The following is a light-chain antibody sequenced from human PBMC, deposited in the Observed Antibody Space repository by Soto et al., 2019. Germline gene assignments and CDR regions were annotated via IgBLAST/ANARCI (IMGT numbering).Light chain of an antibody. CDR1: SPNIGVYS. CDR3: GSCDSSLSAYV. CDR2: DDN. Sequence: QSVLTQPPSVSAAPSHKGTIACSGSSPNIGVYSVSRYQQLPGSAPNLFIFDDNNRPLAIPDRFSLSQSGTSAALGITGVQAVDEADYYCGSCDSSLSAYVFRPRSKVIGL. J-gene: IGLJ1*01. V-gene: IGLV1-51*01.